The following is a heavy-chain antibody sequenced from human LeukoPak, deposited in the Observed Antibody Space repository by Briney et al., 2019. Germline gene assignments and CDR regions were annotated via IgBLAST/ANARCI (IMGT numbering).Heavy chain of an antibody. CDR1: GGSISSYY. Sequence: SETLSLTCTVSGGSISSYYWSWIRQPPGKGLEWIGYIYYSGSTNYNPSLKSRVTISVDTSKNQFSLKLSSVTAADTAVYYCARDVRGANDYWGQGTLVTVSS. D-gene: IGHD3-10*01. J-gene: IGHJ4*02. CDR2: IYYSGST. CDR3: ARDVRGANDY. V-gene: IGHV4-59*01.